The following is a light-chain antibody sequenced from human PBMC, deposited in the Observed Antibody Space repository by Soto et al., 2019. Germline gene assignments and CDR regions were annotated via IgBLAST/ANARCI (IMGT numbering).Light chain of an antibody. CDR2: LGS. CDR1: QSLLHSNGYNY. V-gene: IGKV2-28*01. Sequence: DIVMTQFSLSLPVTPGEPASISCRSSQSLLHSNGYNYLDWYLQKPGQSPQLLIYLGSNRASGVPDRFSGSGSGTDFTLKISRVEAEDVGIYYCMQGLRAPLTFGGGTKVDIK. CDR3: MQGLRAPLT. J-gene: IGKJ4*01.